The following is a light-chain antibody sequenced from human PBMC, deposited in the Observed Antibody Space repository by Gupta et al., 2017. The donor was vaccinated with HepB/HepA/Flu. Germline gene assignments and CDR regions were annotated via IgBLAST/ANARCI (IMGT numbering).Light chain of an antibody. J-gene: IGLJ3*02. Sequence: QSVLTQPPSVSGAPGQRVTISCTGSSSTIGAGYGVHWYQKLPGTAPSLLIYTNDSRRSGVPDRFSASKYATSASLPITGLQAEDGADYYCQSLESRRTGPLFGGGTKLTVL. CDR2: TND. CDR3: QSLESRRTGPL. CDR1: SSTIGAGYG. V-gene: IGLV1-40*01.